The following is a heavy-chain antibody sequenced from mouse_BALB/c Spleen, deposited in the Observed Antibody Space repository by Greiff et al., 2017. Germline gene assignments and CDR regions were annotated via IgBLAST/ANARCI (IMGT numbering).Heavy chain of an antibody. Sequence: VQLQQSGPELVKPGASVKMSCKASGYTFTSYVMHWVKQKPGQGLEWIGYINPYNDGTKYNEKFKGKATLTSDKSSSTAYMELSSLTSEDSAVYYCARSVYYYGSSYDPMDYWGQGTSVTVSS. D-gene: IGHD1-1*01. CDR3: ARSVYYYGSSYDPMDY. V-gene: IGHV1-14*01. CDR2: INPYNDGT. CDR1: GYTFTSYV. J-gene: IGHJ4*01.